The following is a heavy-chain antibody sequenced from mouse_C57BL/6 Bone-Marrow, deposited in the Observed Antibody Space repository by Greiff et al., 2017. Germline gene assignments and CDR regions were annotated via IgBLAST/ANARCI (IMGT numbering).Heavy chain of an antibody. V-gene: IGHV1-80*01. J-gene: IGHJ2*01. Sequence: VQLQQSGAELVKPGASVKISCKASGYAFSSYWMNWVKQRPGKGLEWIGQIYPGDGDTNYNGKFKGKATLTADKSSSTAYMQLSSLTSEDSAVYFCASRGAYSPFDYWGQGTTLTVSS. CDR3: ASRGAYSPFDY. CDR1: GYAFSSYW. CDR2: IYPGDGDT.